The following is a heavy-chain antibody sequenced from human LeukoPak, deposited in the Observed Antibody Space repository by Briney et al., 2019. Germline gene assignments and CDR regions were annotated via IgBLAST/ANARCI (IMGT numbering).Heavy chain of an antibody. CDR3: AKKWSGDYDSSGVNDAFDI. Sequence: GGSLRLSCAASGFTFSTYWMTWVRQAPGKGLEWVANIKQDGSEKYYVDSAKGRFTISRDNAKNSLYLQMNSLRPEDTAVYYCAKKWSGDYDSSGVNDAFDIWGQGTMVTVSS. CDR2: IKQDGSEK. J-gene: IGHJ3*02. D-gene: IGHD3-22*01. V-gene: IGHV3-7*01. CDR1: GFTFSTYW.